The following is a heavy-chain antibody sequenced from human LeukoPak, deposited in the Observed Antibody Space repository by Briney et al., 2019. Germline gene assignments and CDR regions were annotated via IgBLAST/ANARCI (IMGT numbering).Heavy chain of an antibody. D-gene: IGHD1-1*01. CDR2: IKQDGSEK. CDR3: AKVGNEDFDY. CDR1: GFTFSSYW. J-gene: IGHJ4*02. V-gene: IGHV3-7*03. Sequence: GGSLRLSCAASGFTFSSYWMSWVRQAPGKGLEWVANIKQDGSEKYYVDSVKGRFTISRDNSKNTLYLQMNSLRAEDTAVYYCAKVGNEDFDYWGQGTLVTVSS.